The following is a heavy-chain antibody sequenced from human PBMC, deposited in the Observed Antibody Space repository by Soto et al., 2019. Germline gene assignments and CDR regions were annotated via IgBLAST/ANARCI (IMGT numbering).Heavy chain of an antibody. CDR2: INHSGSS. CDR3: ARGEITLLGGMDV. CDR1: GGSFRGYY. J-gene: IGHJ6*02. D-gene: IGHD3-10*01. V-gene: IGHV4-34*01. Sequence: SETLSLTCTVSGGSFRGYYWGWVRQPPGKGLEWIGEINHSGSSNYRPSLMSRVTISVATSKNQFSLTVNSVTPADTAVYYCARGEITLLGGMDVWGQGTTVT.